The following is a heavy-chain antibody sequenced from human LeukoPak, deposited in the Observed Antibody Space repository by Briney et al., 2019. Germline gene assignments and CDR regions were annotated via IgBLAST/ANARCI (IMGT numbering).Heavy chain of an antibody. V-gene: IGHV3-48*02. J-gene: IGHJ4*02. CDR3: ARILGFTLDY. CDR2: IYRSGGTI. Sequence: SGGSLRLSCAASGFTFSSYSMNWVRQAPGKRLEWVSYIYRSGGTIYYADSVKGRFTVSRDNAKNSLYLQLNSLRDEDTAVYYCARILGFTLDYWGQGTLVTVSS. CDR1: GFTFSSYS.